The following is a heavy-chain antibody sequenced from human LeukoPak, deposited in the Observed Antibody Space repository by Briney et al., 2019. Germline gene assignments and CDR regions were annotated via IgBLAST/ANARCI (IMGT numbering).Heavy chain of an antibody. V-gene: IGHV4-39*01. J-gene: IGHJ4*02. D-gene: IGHD3-22*01. CDR1: GGSISSSSYY. CDR3: ARQGSYYYDSSGYYAKGYFDY. Sequence: SETLSLTCTVSGGSISSSSYYWGRIRQPPGKGLEWIGSIYYSGSTYYNPSLKSRVTISVDTSKNQFSLKLSSVTAADTAVYYCARQGSYYYDSSGYYAKGYFDYWGQGTLVTVSS. CDR2: IYYSGST.